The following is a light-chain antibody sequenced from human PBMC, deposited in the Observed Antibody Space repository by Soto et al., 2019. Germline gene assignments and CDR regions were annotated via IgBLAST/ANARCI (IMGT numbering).Light chain of an antibody. CDR2: DAS. J-gene: IGKJ4*01. Sequence: EIVLTQSPATLSLSPGERATLSCRASQSVSSYLAWYQQKPGQAPRLLIYDASNRATGIPARFSGSGSGTVFSRTISSLEPEDFAVYYCQQRSNWPPGLTFGGGTKVEIK. CDR1: QSVSSY. V-gene: IGKV3-11*01. CDR3: QQRSNWPPGLT.